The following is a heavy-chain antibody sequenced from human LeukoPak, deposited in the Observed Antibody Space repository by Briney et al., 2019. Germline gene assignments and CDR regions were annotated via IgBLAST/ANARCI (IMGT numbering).Heavy chain of an antibody. CDR2: INPNSGGT. Sequence: ASVKVSCKASGYTFTGYYMHWVRPAPGQGLEWMGWINPNSGGTNYAQKFQGRVTMTRDTSISTAYMELSRLRSDDTAVYYCARDAIGYYDSSGYFDYWGQGTLVTVSS. CDR3: ARDAIGYYDSSGYFDY. J-gene: IGHJ4*02. D-gene: IGHD3-22*01. V-gene: IGHV1-2*02. CDR1: GYTFTGYY.